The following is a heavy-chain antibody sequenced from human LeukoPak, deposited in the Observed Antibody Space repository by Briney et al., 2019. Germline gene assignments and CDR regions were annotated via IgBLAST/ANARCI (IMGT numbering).Heavy chain of an antibody. CDR3: ARGNGVATSPFAAVGGTFDL. D-gene: IGHD5-12*01. CDR2: IIPVFGTT. V-gene: IGHV1-69*13. CDR1: GGTXSTYA. Sequence: SVKVSCKASGGTXSTYAISWLRQAPGQGLEWMGGIIPVFGTTDYAQRFQGRLTITADAATGTAHMDLSSLRSEDTAVFYCARGNGVATSPFAAVGGTFDLWGQGTLVTVSS. J-gene: IGHJ4*02.